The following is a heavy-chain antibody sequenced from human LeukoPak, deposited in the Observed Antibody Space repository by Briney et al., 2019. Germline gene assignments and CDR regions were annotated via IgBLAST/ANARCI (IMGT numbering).Heavy chain of an antibody. CDR3: ARRGSGVYYYYYYMDV. CDR2: INSDGSST. V-gene: IGHV3-74*01. J-gene: IGHJ6*03. Sequence: GGSLRLSCAASEFSVGSNYMTWVRQAPGKGLVWVSRINSDGSSTSYADSVKGRFTISRDNAKNTLYLQMNSLRAEDTAVYYCARRGSGVYYYYYYMDVWGKGTTVTISS. CDR1: EFSVGSNY. D-gene: IGHD6-19*01.